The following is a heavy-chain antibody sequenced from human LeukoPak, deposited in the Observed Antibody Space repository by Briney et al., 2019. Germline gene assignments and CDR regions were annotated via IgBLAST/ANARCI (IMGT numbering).Heavy chain of an antibody. CDR2: IRYDGSNK. Sequence: GGSLRLSCAASGFTFSSYGMHWVRQAPGKGLEWVAFIRYDGSNKYYADSVKGRFTISRDNSKNTLYLQMNSLRAEDTAVYYCAKDYDSSPWAFDIWGQGTMVTVSP. CDR3: AKDYDSSPWAFDI. CDR1: GFTFSSYG. D-gene: IGHD3-22*01. V-gene: IGHV3-30*02. J-gene: IGHJ3*02.